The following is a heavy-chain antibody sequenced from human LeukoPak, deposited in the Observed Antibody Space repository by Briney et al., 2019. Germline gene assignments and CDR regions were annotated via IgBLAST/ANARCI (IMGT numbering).Heavy chain of an antibody. Sequence: SETLSLTCTVSGGSISSYYWSWIRQPAGKGLEWIGRIYTSGSTNYNPSLKSRVTMSVDTSKNQFSLKLSSVTAADTAVYYCATESNYLRREIYWYFDLWGRGTPVTVSS. J-gene: IGHJ2*01. CDR2: IYTSGST. D-gene: IGHD4-11*01. CDR3: ATESNYLRREIYWYFDL. V-gene: IGHV4-4*07. CDR1: GGSISSYY.